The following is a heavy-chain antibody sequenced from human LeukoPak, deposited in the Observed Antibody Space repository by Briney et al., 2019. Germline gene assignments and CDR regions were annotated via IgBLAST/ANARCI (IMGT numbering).Heavy chain of an antibody. Sequence: SVKVSCKASGGTFSSYAISWVRQAPGQGLEWMGGIIPIVGTANYAQKFQGRVTITADESTSTAYMELSSLRSEDTAVYYCARSPRAMAIFDYWGQGNLVTVSS. CDR2: IIPIVGTA. J-gene: IGHJ4*02. V-gene: IGHV1-69*13. D-gene: IGHD5-18*01. CDR1: GGTFSSYA. CDR3: ARSPRAMAIFDY.